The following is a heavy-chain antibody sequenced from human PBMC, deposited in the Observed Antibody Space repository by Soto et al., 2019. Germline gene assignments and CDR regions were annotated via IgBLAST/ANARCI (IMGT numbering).Heavy chain of an antibody. CDR2: IYYSGST. J-gene: IGHJ4*01. CDR1: GGSISSYY. Sequence: SETLSLTCTVSGGSISSYYWSWIRQPPGKGLEWIGFIYYSGSTNYNPSLKSRVTISVDTSKNQFSLKLSSVTAADTAVYHCARGAEVVPAVLDYWGQEPWSPSPQ. V-gene: IGHV4-59*01. D-gene: IGHD2-2*01. CDR3: ARGAEVVPAVLDY.